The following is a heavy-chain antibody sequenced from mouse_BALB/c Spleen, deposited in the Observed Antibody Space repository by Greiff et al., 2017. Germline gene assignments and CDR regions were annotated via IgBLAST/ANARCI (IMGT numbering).Heavy chain of an antibody. CDR1: GFTFSSYG. V-gene: IGHV5-6*03. D-gene: IGHD2-10*02. CDR3: ARQGYGNPFAY. CDR2: ISSGGSYT. J-gene: IGHJ3*01. Sequence: DVKLVESGGGLVQPGGSLKLSCAASGFTFSSYGMSWVRQTPDKRLEWVATISSGGSYTYYPDSVKGRFTISRDNAKNTLYLQMSSLKSEDTAMYYCARQGYGNPFAYWGQGTLVTVSA.